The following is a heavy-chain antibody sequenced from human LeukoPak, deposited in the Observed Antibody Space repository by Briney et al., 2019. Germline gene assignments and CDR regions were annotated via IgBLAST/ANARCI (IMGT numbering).Heavy chain of an antibody. CDR1: GYTFTSYG. D-gene: IGHD3-10*01. V-gene: IGHV1-18*01. J-gene: IGHJ4*02. CDR3: ARAGSGSYYVKAPFDY. CDR2: ISAYNGNT. Sequence: ASVKLSCKASGYTFTSYGISWVRQAPGQGLEWMGWISAYNGNTNYAQKLQGRVTMTTDTSTSTAYMELRSLRSDDTAVCYCARAGSGSYYVKAPFDYWGQGTLVTVSS.